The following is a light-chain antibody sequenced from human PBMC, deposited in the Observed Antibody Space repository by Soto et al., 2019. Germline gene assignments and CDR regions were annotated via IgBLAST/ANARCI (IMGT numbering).Light chain of an antibody. V-gene: IGLV2-14*01. J-gene: IGLJ1*01. Sequence: QSVLTQPASVSGSPGQSITISCTGTSSDVGGYNYVSWYQHHPGKAPKLIIYEVSHRPSGVSNRFSGSRSGNTASLTISGLQAEDEADYYCSSYTSSSTLVFGTGTKAPS. CDR3: SSYTSSSTLV. CDR1: SSDVGGYNY. CDR2: EVS.